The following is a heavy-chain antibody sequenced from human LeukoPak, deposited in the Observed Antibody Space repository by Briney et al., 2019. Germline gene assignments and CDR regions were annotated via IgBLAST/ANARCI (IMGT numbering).Heavy chain of an antibody. CDR2: IYYSGST. Sequence: PSETLSLTCTVSGGSISSYYWSWIRQPPGKGLEWIGYIYYSGSTNYNPSLKSRVTISVDTSKNQFSLKLRSVTAADTAVYYCARHSTRYSNYGRYGMDVWGQGTTVTVSS. V-gene: IGHV4-59*08. J-gene: IGHJ6*02. CDR3: ARHSTRYSNYGRYGMDV. CDR1: GGSISSYY. D-gene: IGHD4-11*01.